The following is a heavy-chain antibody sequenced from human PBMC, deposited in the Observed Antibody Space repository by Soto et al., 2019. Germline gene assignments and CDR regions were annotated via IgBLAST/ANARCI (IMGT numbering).Heavy chain of an antibody. J-gene: IGHJ4*02. Sequence: VGSLRLSCASSGFTFSSYWMNCVRHAPGKGLEWVANINQDGNEDNLLDSVKARFTISRDNAKNSLFLQMNSLRVDDTAVYYCARTGDGHHDFLDYWGQGALVTVSS. D-gene: IGHD1-1*01. CDR2: INQDGNED. V-gene: IGHV3-7*01. CDR1: GFTFSSYW. CDR3: ARTGDGHHDFLDY.